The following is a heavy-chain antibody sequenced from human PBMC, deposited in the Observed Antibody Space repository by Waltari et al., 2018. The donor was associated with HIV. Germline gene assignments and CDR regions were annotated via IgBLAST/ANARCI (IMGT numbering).Heavy chain of an antibody. CDR2: IYYSGST. Sequence: QLQLQESGPGLVKPSETLSLTCTVSGGSISSSSYYWGWIRQPPGKGLEWIGSIYYSGSTYYNPSLKSRVTISVDTSKNQFSLKLSSVTAADTAVYYCARDLEWDGYNWYYFDYWGQGTLVTVSS. D-gene: IGHD5-12*01. V-gene: IGHV4-39*07. J-gene: IGHJ4*02. CDR3: ARDLEWDGYNWYYFDY. CDR1: GGSISSSSYY.